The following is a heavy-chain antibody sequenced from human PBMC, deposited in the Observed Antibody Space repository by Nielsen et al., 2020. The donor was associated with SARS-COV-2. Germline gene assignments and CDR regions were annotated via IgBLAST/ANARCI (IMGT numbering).Heavy chain of an antibody. Sequence: GGSLRLSCAASGFTFSSYAMSWVRQAPGKGLEWVSAISGSGGSTYYADSVKGRFTISSDNSKNTLYLQMNSLRAEDTAVYYCAKGRIAAAAKAPVDYWGQGTLVTVSS. D-gene: IGHD6-13*01. CDR2: ISGSGGST. CDR1: GFTFSSYA. V-gene: IGHV3-23*01. J-gene: IGHJ4*02. CDR3: AKGRIAAAAKAPVDY.